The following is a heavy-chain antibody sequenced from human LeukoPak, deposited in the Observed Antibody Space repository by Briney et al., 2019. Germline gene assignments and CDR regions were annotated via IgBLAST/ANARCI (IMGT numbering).Heavy chain of an antibody. CDR1: GFTFSSYW. CDR2: IKQDGSEK. Sequence: GGSLRLSCAASGFTFSSYWMSWVRQAPGKGLEWVANIKQDGSEKYYVDSVKGRFTISRDNAKNSLYLQMNSLRAEDTAVYYCAGSLWFGELARFDPWGQGTLVPVSS. J-gene: IGHJ5*02. CDR3: AGSLWFGELARFDP. V-gene: IGHV3-7*03. D-gene: IGHD3-10*01.